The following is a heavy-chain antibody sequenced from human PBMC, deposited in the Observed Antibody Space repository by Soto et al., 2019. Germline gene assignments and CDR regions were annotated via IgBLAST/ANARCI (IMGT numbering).Heavy chain of an antibody. CDR1: GGSISSGNYY. J-gene: IGHJ4*02. CDR3: ARVSIAADGPFIDH. Sequence: SETLSLTCTVSGGSISSGNYYWSWIRQPPGKGLEWIGYIFHAGSTYFNPSLRSRVSISIDTSKSHFSLKLTSVTAADTAMFYCARVSIAADGPFIDHWGQGALVTVSS. D-gene: IGHD6-25*01. CDR2: IFHAGST. V-gene: IGHV4-30-4*01.